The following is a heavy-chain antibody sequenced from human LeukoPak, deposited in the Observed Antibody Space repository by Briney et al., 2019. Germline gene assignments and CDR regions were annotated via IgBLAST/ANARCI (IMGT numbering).Heavy chain of an antibody. D-gene: IGHD3-3*01. CDR3: AGVRFLELGYYYYYGMDV. J-gene: IGHJ6*02. CDR2: IYYSGST. Sequence: PSETLSLTCTVSGGSISSYYWSWIRRPPGKGLEWIGYIYYSGSTNYNPSLKSRVTISVDTSKNQFSLKLSSVTAADTAVYYCAGVRFLELGYYYYYGMDVWGQGTTVTVSS. CDR1: GGSISSYY. V-gene: IGHV4-59*08.